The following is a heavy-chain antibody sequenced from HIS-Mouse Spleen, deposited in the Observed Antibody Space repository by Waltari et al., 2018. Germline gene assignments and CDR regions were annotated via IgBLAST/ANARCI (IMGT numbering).Heavy chain of an antibody. CDR1: GYSISRGYY. Sequence: QVQLQESGPGLVKPSETLSLTCPVPGYSISRGYYWGWLAPPPGKGLEWIGSIYHSGSTYYNPSLKSRVTISVDTSKNQFSLKLSSVTAADTAVYYCARRSIDYSNYYFDYWGQGTLVTVSS. V-gene: IGHV4-38-2*01. CDR2: IYHSGST. CDR3: ARRSIDYSNYYFDY. D-gene: IGHD4-4*01. J-gene: IGHJ4*02.